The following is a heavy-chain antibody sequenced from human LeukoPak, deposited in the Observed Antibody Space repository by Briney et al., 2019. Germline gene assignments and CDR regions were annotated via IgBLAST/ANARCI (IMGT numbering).Heavy chain of an antibody. CDR3: ARELSDWGCSSTSCYHPYDY. J-gene: IGHJ4*02. D-gene: IGHD2-2*01. Sequence: ASVKVSCKASGYTFTGYYMHWVRQAPGQGLEWMGWINPNSGGTNYAQKFQGRVTMTRDTSISTAYMELSRLRSDDTAVYYCARELSDWGCSSTSCYHPYDYWGQGTLVTVSS. V-gene: IGHV1-2*02. CDR2: INPNSGGT. CDR1: GYTFTGYY.